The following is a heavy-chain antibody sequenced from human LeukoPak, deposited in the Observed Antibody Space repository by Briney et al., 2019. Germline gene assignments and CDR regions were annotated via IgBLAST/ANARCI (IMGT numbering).Heavy chain of an antibody. CDR1: GYSFTSYW. CDR3: ARHQRGFSGTFPLDY. Sequence: GESLKISCKGSGYSFTSYWIGWVRQMPGKGLEWMGIIYPGDSDTRYSPSLQGQVTMSVDKSVSTAYLQWTSLKASDTAMYYCARHQRGFSGTFPLDYWGQGTLVTVSS. CDR2: IYPGDSDT. D-gene: IGHD3-3*01. V-gene: IGHV5-51*01. J-gene: IGHJ4*02.